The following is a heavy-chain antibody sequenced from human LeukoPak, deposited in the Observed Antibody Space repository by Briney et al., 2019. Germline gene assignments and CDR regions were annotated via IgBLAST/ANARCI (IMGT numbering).Heavy chain of an antibody. J-gene: IGHJ4*02. CDR2: IYTSGST. Sequence: SETLSLTCTVSGGSISSYYWSWIRQPPGKGLEWIGYIYTSGSTNYNPSLKSRVTISVDPSKNQFSLKLSSVTAADTAVYYCAGAYYDFWSGYSKHPYYFDYWGQGTLVTVSS. CDR3: AGAYYDFWSGYSKHPYYFDY. D-gene: IGHD3-3*01. V-gene: IGHV4-4*09. CDR1: GGSISSYY.